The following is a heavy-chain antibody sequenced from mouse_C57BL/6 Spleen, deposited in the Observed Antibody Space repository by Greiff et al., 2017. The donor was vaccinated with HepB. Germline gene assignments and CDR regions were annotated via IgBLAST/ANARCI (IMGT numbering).Heavy chain of an antibody. CDR2: ISDGGSYT. D-gene: IGHD1-1*01. V-gene: IGHV5-4*01. Sequence: EVQVVESGGGLVKPGGSLKLSCAASGFTFSSYAMSWVRQTPEKRLEWVATISDGGSYTYYPDNVKGRFTISRDNAKNNLYLQMSQLKSEDTAMYYCARDLGYDSSPYYDAMDYWGQGTSVTVSS. CDR3: ARDLGYDSSPYYDAMDY. J-gene: IGHJ4*01. CDR1: GFTFSSYA.